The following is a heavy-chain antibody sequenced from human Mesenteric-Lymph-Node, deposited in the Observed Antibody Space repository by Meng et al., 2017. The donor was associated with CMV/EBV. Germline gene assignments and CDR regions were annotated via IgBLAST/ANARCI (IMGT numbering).Heavy chain of an antibody. CDR2: ISAYNGNT. Sequence: ASVKVSCKASGYTFTSYGISWVRQAPGQGLEWMGWISAYNGNTNYAQKLQGRVTMTTDTSTSTAYMELRSLRSDDTAVYYCARDQYSSSWYRGYYYYGMDVWGQGTTVTVSS. V-gene: IGHV1-18*01. CDR3: ARDQYSSSWYRGYYYYGMDV. J-gene: IGHJ6*02. CDR1: GYTFTSYG. D-gene: IGHD6-13*01.